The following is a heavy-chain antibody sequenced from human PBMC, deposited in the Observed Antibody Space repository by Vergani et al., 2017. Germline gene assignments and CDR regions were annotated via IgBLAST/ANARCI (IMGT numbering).Heavy chain of an antibody. CDR2: INPNSGGT. CDR3: ATLTTVTTGYYYYYYMDV. Sequence: QVQLVQSGAEVKKPGASVKVSCKASGYTFTGYYMHWVRQAPGQGLEWMGWINPNSGGTNYAQKFQGSVTMTMETSISTAYMERSRRRSDDTAVYYCATLTTVTTGYYYYYYMDVWGKGTTVTVSS. V-gene: IGHV1-2*02. CDR1: GYTFTGYY. J-gene: IGHJ6*03. D-gene: IGHD4-17*01.